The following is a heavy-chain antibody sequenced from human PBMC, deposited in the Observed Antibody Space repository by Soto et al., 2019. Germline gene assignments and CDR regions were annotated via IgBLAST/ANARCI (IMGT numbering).Heavy chain of an antibody. CDR2: IFTGGST. J-gene: IGHJ4*02. CDR1: GFTVNSNY. D-gene: IGHD3-16*01. Sequence: EVQLVESGGGLLEPGESLRLSCAASGFTVNSNYMSWVRQAPGKGLEWVSVIFTGGSTDYADSVRGRFTISRDISKNTLFLQMNSLRAEDTAVYYCVRERKGAFDHWGQGTLVTVSS. V-gene: IGHV3-53*01. CDR3: VRERKGAFDH.